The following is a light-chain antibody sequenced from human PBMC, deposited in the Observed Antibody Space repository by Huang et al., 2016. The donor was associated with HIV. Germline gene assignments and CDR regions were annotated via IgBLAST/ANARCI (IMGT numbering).Light chain of an antibody. J-gene: IGKJ5*01. CDR1: QDISKS. CDR2: SSS. CDR3: QQYFNPLPIT. V-gene: IGKV1-NL1*01. Sequence: DIQMTQSPSSLSASVGDRVTITCRASQDISKSLALYQQKPGKAPNLLLYSSSILESGIPSRFSGGGSGTIYTLTISSLQPEDSAIYYCQQYFNPLPITFGQGTRLEI.